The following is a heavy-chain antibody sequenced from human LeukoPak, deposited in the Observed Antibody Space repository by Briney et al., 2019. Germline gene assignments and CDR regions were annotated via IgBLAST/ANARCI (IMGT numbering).Heavy chain of an antibody. CDR2: IYYSGST. V-gene: IGHV4-59*01. D-gene: IGHD3-22*01. CDR1: GGSISSYY. Sequence: SETLSLTCTVSGGSISSYYWSWIRQPPGKGLEWIGYIYYSGSTNYNPSLKSRVTISVDTSKNQFSLKLSSVTAADTAAYYCARDNGSSGNDAFDIWGQGTMVTVSS. CDR3: ARDNGSSGNDAFDI. J-gene: IGHJ3*02.